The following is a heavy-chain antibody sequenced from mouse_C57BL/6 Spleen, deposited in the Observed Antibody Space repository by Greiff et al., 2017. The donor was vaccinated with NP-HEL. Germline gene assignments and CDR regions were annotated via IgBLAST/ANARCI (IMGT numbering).Heavy chain of an antibody. J-gene: IGHJ1*03. CDR3: AREGPSYGSSYWYFDV. V-gene: IGHV3-1*01. CDR1: GYSITSGYD. D-gene: IGHD1-1*01. Sequence: EVKLVESGPGMVKPSQSLSLTCTVTGYSITSGYDWHWIRHFPGNKLEWMGYISYSGSTNYNPSLKSRISITHDTSKNHFFLKLNSVTTEDTATYYCAREGPSYGSSYWYFDVWGTGTTVTVSS. CDR2: ISYSGST.